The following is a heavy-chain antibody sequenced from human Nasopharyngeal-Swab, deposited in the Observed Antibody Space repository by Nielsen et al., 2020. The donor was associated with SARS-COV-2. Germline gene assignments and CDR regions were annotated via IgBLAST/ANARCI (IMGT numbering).Heavy chain of an antibody. CDR3: ARGAVVVPAAIYYYYYGMDV. D-gene: IGHD2-2*01. V-gene: IGHV3-21*01. J-gene: IGHJ6*02. CDR2: ISSSSSYI. Sequence: LGWGLSISSSSSYIYYADSVKGRFTISRDNAKNPLYLQMNSLRAEDTAVYYCARGAVVVPAAIYYYYYGMDVWGQGTTVTVSS.